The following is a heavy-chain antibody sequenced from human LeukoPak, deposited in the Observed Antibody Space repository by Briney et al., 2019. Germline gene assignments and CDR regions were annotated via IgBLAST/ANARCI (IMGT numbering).Heavy chain of an antibody. CDR3: ARPGDSSGYYYFDY. CDR2: IIPIFGTA. J-gene: IGHJ4*02. CDR1: GGTFSSYA. D-gene: IGHD3-22*01. V-gene: IGHV1-69*05. Sequence: SVKVSCXASGGTFSSYAISWVRQAPGQGLEWMGGIIPIFGTANYAQKFQGRVTITTDESTSTAYTELSSLRSEDTAVYYCARPGDSSGYYYFDYWGQGTLVTVSS.